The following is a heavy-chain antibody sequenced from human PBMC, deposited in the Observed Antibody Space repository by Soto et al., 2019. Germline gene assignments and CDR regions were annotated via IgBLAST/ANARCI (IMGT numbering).Heavy chain of an antibody. Sequence: GGSLRLSCKASGFTFSDYSMTWVRQAPGKGLEWVSSITGSGGTTYYADSVEDRFTISGDNSKNTLYLQINSLKAEDTAVYYCAKGWQYYDILTGYYYWGQGTLVTVSS. CDR3: AKGWQYYDILTGYYY. D-gene: IGHD3-9*01. V-gene: IGHV3-23*01. CDR1: GFTFSDYS. CDR2: ITGSGGTT. J-gene: IGHJ4*02.